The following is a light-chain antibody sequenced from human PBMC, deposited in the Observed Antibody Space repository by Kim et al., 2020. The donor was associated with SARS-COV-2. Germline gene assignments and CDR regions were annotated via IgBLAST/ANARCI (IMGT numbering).Light chain of an antibody. CDR3: GTWDSSLSAGRV. CDR2: DNN. V-gene: IGLV1-51*01. J-gene: IGLJ2*01. Sequence: QSVLTQLPSVSAAPGQKVTISCSGSSSNIGNNYVSWYQQLPGTAPKLLIYDNNKRPSGIPDRFSGSKSGTSATLGITGLQTGDEADYYCGTWDSSLSAGRVFGGGSQLTVL. CDR1: SSNIGNNY.